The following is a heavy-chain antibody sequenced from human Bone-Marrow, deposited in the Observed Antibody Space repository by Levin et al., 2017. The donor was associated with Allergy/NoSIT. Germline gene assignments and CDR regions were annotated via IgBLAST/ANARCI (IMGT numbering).Heavy chain of an antibody. Sequence: SQTLSLTCTVSGGSISSYYWSWIRQPAGKGLEWIGRIYTSGSTNYNPSLKSRVTMSVDTSKNQFSLKLSSVTAADTAVYYCAAGGAVAGHNWFDPWGQGTLVTVSS. CDR3: AAGGAVAGHNWFDP. D-gene: IGHD6-19*01. J-gene: IGHJ5*02. CDR1: GGSISSYY. V-gene: IGHV4-4*07. CDR2: IYTSGST.